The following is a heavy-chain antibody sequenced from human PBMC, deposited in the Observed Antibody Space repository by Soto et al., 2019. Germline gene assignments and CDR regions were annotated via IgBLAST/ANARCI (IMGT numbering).Heavy chain of an antibody. Sequence: GGSLGLSCGGSGFTFSNYSMNWVRQAPGKGLEWVTYISGSGKTIYYADSVKGRFTISRDNANNSLYLQMNSLRDDDTAVYYCARDRSPYSSSSGLGYWGQGTRVTVSS. D-gene: IGHD6-6*01. CDR1: GFTFSNYS. J-gene: IGHJ4*02. V-gene: IGHV3-48*02. CDR2: ISGSGKTI. CDR3: ARDRSPYSSSSGLGY.